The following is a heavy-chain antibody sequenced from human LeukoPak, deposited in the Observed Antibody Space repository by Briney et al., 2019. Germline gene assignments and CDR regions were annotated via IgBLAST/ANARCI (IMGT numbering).Heavy chain of an antibody. V-gene: IGHV4-59*04. Sequence: SETLSLTCTVSGGSISSYYWSWIRQPPGKGLEWIGSIDYRERTTYNPSLKSRVTISADTSRNQFSLKLSSVTATDTAVYYCANYVSGTMRDYWGQGTLVTVSS. J-gene: IGHJ4*02. CDR1: GGSISSYY. CDR3: ANYVSGTMRDY. D-gene: IGHD3-16*01. CDR2: IDYRERT.